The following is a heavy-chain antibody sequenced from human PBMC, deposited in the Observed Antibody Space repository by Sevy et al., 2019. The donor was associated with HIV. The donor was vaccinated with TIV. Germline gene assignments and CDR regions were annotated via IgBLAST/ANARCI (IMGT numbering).Heavy chain of an antibody. Sequence: GGSLRLSCVASGFTFPIYSVLWVRQAPGKGLECLTLISYDGNYKYYADSVKGRFTISRDNSNNIFYLQMSSLRVEDTALYFCARVAVEYCTNDCYHRFDQWGLGTLVTVSS. CDR1: GFTFPIYS. V-gene: IGHV3-30*04. J-gene: IGHJ4*02. CDR3: ARVAVEYCTNDCYHRFDQ. CDR2: ISYDGNYK. D-gene: IGHD2-8*01.